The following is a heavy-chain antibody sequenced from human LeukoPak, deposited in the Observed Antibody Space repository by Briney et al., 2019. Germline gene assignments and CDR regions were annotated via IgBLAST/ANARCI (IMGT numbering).Heavy chain of an antibody. CDR2: IWYDGSNK. Sequence: GESLRLSCAASGFTFSSYGMHWVRQAPGKGLEWVAVIWYDGSNKYYADSVKGRFTISRDNSKNTLYLQMNSLRAEDTAVYYCAKDSGSSGWEDFDYRGQGTLVTVSS. CDR3: AKDSGSSGWEDFDY. V-gene: IGHV3-33*06. J-gene: IGHJ4*02. CDR1: GFTFSSYG. D-gene: IGHD6-19*01.